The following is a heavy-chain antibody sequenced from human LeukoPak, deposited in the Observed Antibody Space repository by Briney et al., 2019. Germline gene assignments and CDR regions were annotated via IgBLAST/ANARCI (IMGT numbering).Heavy chain of an antibody. CDR1: GGTFISYA. D-gene: IGHD3-3*01. V-gene: IGHV1-69*13. Sequence: ASVKVSCKASGGTFISYAINWVRQAPGQGLEWMGGIIPIFGTANYAQKFQGRVTITADESTSTAYMELSSLRSEDTAVYYCARGNREGFWAPFTDWGQGTLVTVSS. J-gene: IGHJ4*02. CDR2: IIPIFGTA. CDR3: ARGNREGFWAPFTD.